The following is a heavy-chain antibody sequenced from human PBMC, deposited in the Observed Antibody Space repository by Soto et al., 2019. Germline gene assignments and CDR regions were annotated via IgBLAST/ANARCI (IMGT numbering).Heavy chain of an antibody. V-gene: IGHV4-4*02. CDR1: GGSISSSNW. CDR3: ARAIRITMIVVVITNWFDP. CDR2: IYHSGST. Sequence: SETLSLTCAVSGGSISSSNWWSWVRQPPGKGLEWIGEIYHSGSTNYNPSLKSRVTISVDTSKNQFSLKLSSVTAADTAVYYCARAIRITMIVVVITNWFDPWGQGTLVTVSS. D-gene: IGHD3-22*01. J-gene: IGHJ5*02.